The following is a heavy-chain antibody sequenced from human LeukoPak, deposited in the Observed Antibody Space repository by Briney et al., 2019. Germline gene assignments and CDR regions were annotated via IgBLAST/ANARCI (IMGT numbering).Heavy chain of an antibody. V-gene: IGHV3-21*01. CDR1: GFTFSTYN. J-gene: IGHJ4*02. CDR2: ICVSVNYK. D-gene: IGHD5-12*01. CDR3: TRDESRRSGYSYVDF. Sequence: GGSLRLSCAASGFTFSTYNMNWVRQAPGKGLEWVSSICVSVNYKYYADSVKGRFTISRDNADNSVYLQMNTLRAEDTSVYYCTRDESRRSGYSYVDFWGQGTLVTVSS.